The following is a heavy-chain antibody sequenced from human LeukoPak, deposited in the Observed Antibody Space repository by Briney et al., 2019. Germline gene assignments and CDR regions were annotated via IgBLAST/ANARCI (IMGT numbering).Heavy chain of an antibody. CDR1: GYTFITYW. D-gene: IGHD3-10*01. J-gene: IGHJ4*02. CDR2: ISAYNGNT. CDR3: ASTYGSGSYADE. Sequence: GESLKISCKGSGYTFITYWIGWVRQAPGQGLEWMGWISAYNGNTNYAQKLQGRVTMTTDTSTSTAYMELSSLRSEDTAVYYCASTYGSGSYADEWGQGTLVTVSS. V-gene: IGHV1-18*04.